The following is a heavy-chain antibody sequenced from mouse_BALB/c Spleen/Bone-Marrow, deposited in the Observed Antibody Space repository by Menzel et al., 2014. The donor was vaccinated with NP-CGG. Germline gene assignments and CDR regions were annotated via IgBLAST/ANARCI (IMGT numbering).Heavy chain of an antibody. V-gene: IGHV5-6-3*01. CDR2: INSNGGST. D-gene: IGHD1-1*01. CDR1: RFTFSSYG. Sequence: EVNLVESGGGLVQPGGSLKLSCAASRFTFSSYGMSWVRQTPGKRLELVATINSNGGSTYYPDSVKGRFTISRDNAKNTLYLQMSSLKSEDTAMYYCARDRYYGYAMDYWGQGTSVTVSS. CDR3: ARDRYYGYAMDY. J-gene: IGHJ4*01.